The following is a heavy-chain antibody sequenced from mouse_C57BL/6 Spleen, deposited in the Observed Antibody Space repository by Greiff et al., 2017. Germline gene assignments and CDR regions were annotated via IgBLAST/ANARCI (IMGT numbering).Heavy chain of an antibody. CDR2: INPNNGGT. V-gene: IGHV1-26*01. CDR3: ARDYGRDYFDY. Sequence: VQLQQSGPELVKPGASVKISCKASGYTFADYYMNWVKQSHGKSLEWIGDINPNNGGTSYNQKFKGKATLTVDKSSSTAYMELCSLTSEDSAVYYCARDYGRDYFDYWGQGTTLTVSS. J-gene: IGHJ2*01. CDR1: GYTFADYY. D-gene: IGHD1-1*01.